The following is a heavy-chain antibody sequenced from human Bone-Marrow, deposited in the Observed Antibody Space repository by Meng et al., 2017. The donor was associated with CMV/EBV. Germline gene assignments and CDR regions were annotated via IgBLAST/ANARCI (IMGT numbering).Heavy chain of an antibody. V-gene: IGHV3-11*01. J-gene: IGHJ6*02. CDR2: ISSSGSTI. CDR3: ARGVNPNYYYYGMDV. Sequence: GGSLRLSCTASGFTFNNYAMSWVRQAPGKGLEWVSYISSSGSTIYYADSVKGRFTISRDNAKNSLYLQMNSLRAEDTAVYYCARGVNPNYYYYGMDVWGQGTTVTVSS. CDR1: GFTFNNYA.